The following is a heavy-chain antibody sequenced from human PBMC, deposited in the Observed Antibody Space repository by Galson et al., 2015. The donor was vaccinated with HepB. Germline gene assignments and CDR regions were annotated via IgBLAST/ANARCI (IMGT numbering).Heavy chain of an antibody. CDR2: IYYGGST. J-gene: IGHJ5*02. D-gene: IGHD3-3*02. CDR3: ARDHRILGIVIILGRFAP. V-gene: IGHV4-61*08. CDR1: GGSVSSVGYY. Sequence: SETLSLTCTVSGGSVSSVGYYWSWIRQPPGKALEWIGYIYYGGSTNYNPYLKSQVTISIDTSKNQLSLKLSSVTAADTAVYYCARDHRILGIVIILGRFAPWGQGTPVTVSS.